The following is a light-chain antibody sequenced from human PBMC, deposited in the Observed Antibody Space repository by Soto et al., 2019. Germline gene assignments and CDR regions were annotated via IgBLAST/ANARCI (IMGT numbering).Light chain of an antibody. CDR1: QSISGW. V-gene: IGKV1-5*03. CDR3: QQFESSST. Sequence: DIQMTQSPPTLSASVGDRVTITCRASQSISGWLAWYQQKPGKAPKLLIYKASNLENGVPSRFSGSGFGTEFTLTLSSRKPDDFATYYCQQFESSSTVGQGTKVEIK. CDR2: KAS. J-gene: IGKJ1*01.